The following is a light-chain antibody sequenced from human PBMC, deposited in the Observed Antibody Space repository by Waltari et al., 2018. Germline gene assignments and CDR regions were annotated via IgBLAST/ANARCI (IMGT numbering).Light chain of an antibody. CDR3: SSSVGSNNLHVV. Sequence: QSALTQPPSASGSPGQSVTISCTGTSSDVGGYKYVSWYRQHPGKAPKLMIYGVSKRPSGVPDRFSGSKSGNTASLTVSGLQAEDEAEYYCSSSVGSNNLHVVFGGGTKLTVL. V-gene: IGLV2-8*01. J-gene: IGLJ2*01. CDR2: GVS. CDR1: SSDVGGYKY.